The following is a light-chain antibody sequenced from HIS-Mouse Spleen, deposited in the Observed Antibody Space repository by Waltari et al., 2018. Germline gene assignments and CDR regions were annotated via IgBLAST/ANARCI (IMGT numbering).Light chain of an antibody. Sequence: QSVLTQPPSVSAAPGQKATTSCSGSSSNIGTNYVAWYQQLPGTAPKLLLYDNNKRPSGIPDRFSGSKSGTSATLGITGLQTGDEADYYCGTWDSSLSAWVFGGGTKLTVL. CDR3: GTWDSSLSAWV. V-gene: IGLV1-51*01. J-gene: IGLJ3*02. CDR2: DNN. CDR1: SSNIGTNY.